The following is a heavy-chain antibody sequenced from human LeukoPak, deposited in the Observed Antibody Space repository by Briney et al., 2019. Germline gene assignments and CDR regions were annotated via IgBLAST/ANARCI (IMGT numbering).Heavy chain of an antibody. CDR1: GGSISSYY. CDR2: IYYSGST. Sequence: PSETLSLTCTVSGGSISSYYCSWIRQPPGKGLEWIGYIYYSGSTNYNPSLKSRVTISVDTSKNQFSLKLSSVTAADTAVYYCARLGEQLAYDYWGQGTLVTVSS. V-gene: IGHV4-59*01. J-gene: IGHJ4*02. D-gene: IGHD6-13*01. CDR3: ARLGEQLAYDY.